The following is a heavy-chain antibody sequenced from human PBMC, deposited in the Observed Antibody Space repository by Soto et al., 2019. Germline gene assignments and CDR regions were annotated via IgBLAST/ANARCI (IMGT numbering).Heavy chain of an antibody. CDR2: INHSGST. CDR1: GGSFSGYY. Sequence: PSETLSLTCAVYGGSFSGYYWSWIRQPPGKGLEWIGEINHSGSTNYNPSLKSRVTISVDTSKNQFSLKLSSVTAADTAVYYCARGRGPYTIFGVVTPYFDYWGQGTLVTVSS. J-gene: IGHJ4*02. CDR3: ARGRGPYTIFGVVTPYFDY. D-gene: IGHD3-3*01. V-gene: IGHV4-34*01.